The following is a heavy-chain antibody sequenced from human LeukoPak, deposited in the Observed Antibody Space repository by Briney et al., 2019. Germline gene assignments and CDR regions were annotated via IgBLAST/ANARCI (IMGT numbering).Heavy chain of an antibody. CDR1: GFTFRTFW. Sequence: PGGSLTLSCAASGFTFRTFWMSWVRQAPGSGLEWVANIKQDGSDKYYVDSVEGRFTISRDNAKNSLYLEMNSLRVEDTAVYYCARDHDGDSEYFDYWGQGTLVTVSS. V-gene: IGHV3-7*04. CDR3: ARDHDGDSEYFDY. CDR2: IKQDGSDK. D-gene: IGHD4-17*01. J-gene: IGHJ4*02.